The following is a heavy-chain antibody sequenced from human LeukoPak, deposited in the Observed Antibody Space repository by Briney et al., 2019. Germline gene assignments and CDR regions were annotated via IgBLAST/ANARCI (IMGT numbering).Heavy chain of an antibody. D-gene: IGHD3-10*01. V-gene: IGHV5-51*01. CDR2: IYPDDSDA. Sequence: GESLKISCKGSGYSFNGYWIAWVRQTPGKGLEWMGVIYPDDSDARYSPSFQGQVTISVDKSISTAYMELSRLRSDDTAVYYCARDFFMVRGVITQRDDYWGQGTLVTVSS. J-gene: IGHJ4*02. CDR1: GYSFNGYW. CDR3: ARDFFMVRGVITQRDDY.